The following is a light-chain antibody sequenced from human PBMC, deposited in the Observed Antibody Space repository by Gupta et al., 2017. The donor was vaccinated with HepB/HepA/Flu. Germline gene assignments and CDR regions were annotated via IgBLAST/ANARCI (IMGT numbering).Light chain of an antibody. CDR2: DAS. CDR1: QSVSSY. V-gene: IGKV3-11*01. Sequence: EIVLTQSPATLSLSPGERATLSCRASQSVSSYLAWYQQKPGQSPRLLIYDASNRATGIPARFSGSGSGTDFTLSISSLEPEDFAAYYCQQRSNLPFTFGGGTKVEI. J-gene: IGKJ4*01. CDR3: QQRSNLPFT.